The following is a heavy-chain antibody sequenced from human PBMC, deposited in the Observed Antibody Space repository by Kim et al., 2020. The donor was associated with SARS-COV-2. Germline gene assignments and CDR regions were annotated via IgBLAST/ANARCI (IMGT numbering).Heavy chain of an antibody. J-gene: IGHJ4*02. V-gene: IGHV3-15*01. CDR2: IRSKADGGTA. CDR1: VFTFTKVW. D-gene: IGHD2-21*01. Sequence: GGSLRLSCAASVFTFTKVWLSWVRQAPGKGLEWVGRIRSKADGGTADYAAPVKGRFTISRDDSKNTLYLQMNGLRAEDTAFYHCTTDYERIGGLCDGETCYPASLWGQGTLVTVSS. CDR3: TTDYERIGGLCDGETCYPASL.